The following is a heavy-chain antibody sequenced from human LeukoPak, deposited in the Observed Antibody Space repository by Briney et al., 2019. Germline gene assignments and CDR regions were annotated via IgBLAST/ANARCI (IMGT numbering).Heavy chain of an antibody. Sequence: SQTLSLTCTVSGGSISSGGYYWSWIRQPPGKGLEWIGYIYYSGSTNYNPSLKSRVTISVDTSKNQFSLKLSSVTAADTAVYYCARHGYSYAADAFDIWGQGTMVTVSS. D-gene: IGHD5-18*01. V-gene: IGHV4-61*08. CDR3: ARHGYSYAADAFDI. CDR2: IYYSGST. J-gene: IGHJ3*02. CDR1: GGSISSGGYY.